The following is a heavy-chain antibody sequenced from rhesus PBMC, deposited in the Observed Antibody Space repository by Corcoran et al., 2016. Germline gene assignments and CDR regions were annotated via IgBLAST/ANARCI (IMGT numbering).Heavy chain of an antibody. V-gene: IGHV4-76*01. J-gene: IGHJ4*01. CDR1: GYSISSGYD. CDR3: ASGPISGGYCDY. CDR2: IYGSSGST. D-gene: IGHD2-39*02. Sequence: QVQLQESGPGVVKPSETLSLTCAVSGYSISSGYDWSWIRQPPGKGLEWIGYIYGSSGSTNYHPSLKNRVTISKDTSKNQFSLKLSSVTAADTAVYYCASGPISGGYCDYWGQGVLVTVSS.